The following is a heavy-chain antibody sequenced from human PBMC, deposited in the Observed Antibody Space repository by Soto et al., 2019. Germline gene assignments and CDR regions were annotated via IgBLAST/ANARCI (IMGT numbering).Heavy chain of an antibody. Sequence: QVQLQESGPRLVKPSETLSLTCSVSGGSVSSGTYYWNWIRQPPGKGLEWIGYIFYSGSTYSNASLTSRVTISVDTSNNHFSLKLSSVTAADTAVYYCAGDQGGANLLFDYWGQGTLVTVSS. V-gene: IGHV4-61*01. CDR3: AGDQGGANLLFDY. CDR2: IFYSGST. D-gene: IGHD3-16*01. CDR1: GGSVSSGTYY. J-gene: IGHJ4*02.